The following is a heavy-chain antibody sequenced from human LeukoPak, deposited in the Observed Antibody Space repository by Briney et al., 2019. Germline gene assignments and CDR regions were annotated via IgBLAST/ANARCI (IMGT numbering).Heavy chain of an antibody. V-gene: IGHV1-2*02. CDR2: INPNSGGT. CDR1: GYTFTGYY. D-gene: IGHD4-17*01. Sequence: ASVKVSCKASGYTFTGYYMHWVRQAPGQGLEWMGWINPNSGGTNYAQKFQGRVTMTRDTSISTAYMELSRLRSDDTAVYYCAGSTMTTESGAFDIWGQGTMVTVSS. CDR3: AGSTMTTESGAFDI. J-gene: IGHJ3*02.